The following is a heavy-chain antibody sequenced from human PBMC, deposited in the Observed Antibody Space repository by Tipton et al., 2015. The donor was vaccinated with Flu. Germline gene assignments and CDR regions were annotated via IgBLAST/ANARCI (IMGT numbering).Heavy chain of an antibody. CDR1: GGSISSSSYY. J-gene: IGHJ4*02. V-gene: IGHV4-39*01. D-gene: IGHD3-22*01. CDR3: ARGRGYYYDFDY. CDR2: IYYSGST. Sequence: LRLSCTVSGGSISSSSYYWGWIRQPPGKGLEWIGSIYYSGSTYYNPSLKSRVTISVDTSKNRFSLKLSSVTAADTAVYYCARGRGYYYDFDYWGQGTLVTVSS.